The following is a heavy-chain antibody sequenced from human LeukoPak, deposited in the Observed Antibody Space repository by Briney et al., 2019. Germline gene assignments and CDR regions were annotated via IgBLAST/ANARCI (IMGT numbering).Heavy chain of an antibody. Sequence: PGGSLRLSCAASGFTFNKYWVHWVRQAPGKGLVWVSRIKGDGTHTSYADSVKGRFTVSRDNAKNTLYLQMDSLRDEDTAVYYCVRDGDAYNFDYWGQGTLVTVSS. CDR2: IKGDGTHT. J-gene: IGHJ4*02. V-gene: IGHV3-74*01. CDR3: VRDGDAYNFDY. CDR1: GFTFNKYW. D-gene: IGHD5-24*01.